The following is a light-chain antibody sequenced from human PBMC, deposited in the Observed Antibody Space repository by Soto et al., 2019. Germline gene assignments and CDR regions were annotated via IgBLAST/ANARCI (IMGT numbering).Light chain of an antibody. CDR1: QSVSSN. V-gene: IGKV3-15*01. Sequence: EIVIPQSPATLSVSPGEITTLSCRASQSVSSNLAWYQQTPGQAPMLLIYGASTRASGMPARFSVSGSGTEFTLTVSSLQSEDFAVYYCQQYGTWWTFGQGTKVEIK. CDR2: GAS. CDR3: QQYGTWWT. J-gene: IGKJ1*01.